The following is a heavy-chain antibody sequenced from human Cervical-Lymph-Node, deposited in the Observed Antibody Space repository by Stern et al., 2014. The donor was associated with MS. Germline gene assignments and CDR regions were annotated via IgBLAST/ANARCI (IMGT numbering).Heavy chain of an antibody. CDR1: GYKFSIYW. J-gene: IGHJ4*02. CDR2: IYPCDSET. V-gene: IGHV5-51*01. D-gene: IGHD1-14*01. CDR3: ARQTTAWASDV. Sequence: VQLVQSGAELIRPGESLKISCKGAGYKFSIYWIAWVRQMPGKGLEWMGIIYPCDSETRYSPSFQGQVTMSADKSTSTAYLQWSSLNASDTAMYFCARQTTAWASDVWGQGTLVTVSS.